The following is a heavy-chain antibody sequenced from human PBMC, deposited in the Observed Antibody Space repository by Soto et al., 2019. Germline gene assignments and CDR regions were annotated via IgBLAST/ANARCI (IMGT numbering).Heavy chain of an antibody. CDR1: GYPFTNFY. J-gene: IGHJ4*02. Sequence: QVQVAQSGAEVKRPGASVKVSCWASGYPFTNFYIHWVRQAPGQGLEWMGIINPSGGSTAYAQKLLGRVTMTRDTSTSTVYMEVSSLRSEDTAVYYCARADYYGSSGYHLDYWGQGNLVTVSS. CDR3: ARADYYGSSGYHLDY. D-gene: IGHD3-22*01. CDR2: INPSGGST. V-gene: IGHV1-46*01.